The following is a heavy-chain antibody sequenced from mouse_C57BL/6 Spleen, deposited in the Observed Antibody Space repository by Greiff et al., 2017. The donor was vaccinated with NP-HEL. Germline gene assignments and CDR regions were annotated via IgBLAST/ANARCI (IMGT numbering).Heavy chain of an antibody. V-gene: IGHV1-82*01. D-gene: IGHD1-1*01. Sequence: VQLQQSGPELVKPGASVKISCKASGYAFSSSWMNWVKQRPGKGLEWIGRIYPGDGDTNYNGKFKGKATLTADKSSSTAYMQLSSLTSDDSAVYLCARYGSSYDWYFDVWGTGTTVTVSS. CDR2: IYPGDGDT. CDR1: GYAFSSSW. CDR3: ARYGSSYDWYFDV. J-gene: IGHJ1*03.